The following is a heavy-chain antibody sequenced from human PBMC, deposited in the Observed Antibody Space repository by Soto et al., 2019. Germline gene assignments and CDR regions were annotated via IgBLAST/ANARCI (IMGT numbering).Heavy chain of an antibody. J-gene: IGHJ5*02. CDR2: IYYSGST. V-gene: IGHV4-59*01. CDR3: ARDGQVTTVAAAGGWFDP. Sequence: SETLSLTCTVSGGSISSYYWSWIRQPPGKGLEWIGYIYYSGSTSYNPSLKSRVTISVDTSKNQFSLKLSSVTAADTAVYYCARDGQVTTVAAAGGWFDPWGQGTLVTVSS. D-gene: IGHD6-13*01. CDR1: GGSISSYY.